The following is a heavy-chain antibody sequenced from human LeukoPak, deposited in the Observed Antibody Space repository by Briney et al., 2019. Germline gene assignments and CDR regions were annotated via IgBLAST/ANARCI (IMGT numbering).Heavy chain of an antibody. J-gene: IGHJ6*02. Sequence: GGSLRLSCAASGFTFSSYWMSWVRQAPGKGLEWVANIKQDGSEKYYVDSVKGRFTISRDNAKNSLYLQMNSLRAGDTAVYYCAREFRLRGSYYYGMDVWGQGTTVTVSS. D-gene: IGHD1-26*01. CDR3: AREFRLRGSYYYGMDV. CDR2: IKQDGSEK. V-gene: IGHV3-7*01. CDR1: GFTFSSYW.